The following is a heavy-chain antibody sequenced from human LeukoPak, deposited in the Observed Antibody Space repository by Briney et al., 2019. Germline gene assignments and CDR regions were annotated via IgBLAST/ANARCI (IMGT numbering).Heavy chain of an antibody. CDR1: GGTFTSYY. CDR2: INPTGGST. V-gene: IGHV1-46*01. CDR3: ARGGGGRYYWVDY. J-gene: IGHJ4*02. Sequence: ASVKVSCKASGGTFTSYYMHWVRQAPGQGLEWMGIINPTGGSTTYTQKFQGRVTMTRDTSTSTVYMELSSLRSEDTAVYFCARGGGGRYYWVDYWGQGTLVTVSS. D-gene: IGHD1-26*01.